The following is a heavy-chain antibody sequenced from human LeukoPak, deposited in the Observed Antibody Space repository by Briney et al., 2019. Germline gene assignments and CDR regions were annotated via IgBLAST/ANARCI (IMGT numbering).Heavy chain of an antibody. Sequence: PGGSLRLSCAASGFTFSTYWVHWVRQAPGKGLVWVSRIDSDGKTTTYADSVKGRFTISRDNSKSTMYLQMKSLRAEDTAVYYCAKGDSGSYPSTWGQGTLVTVSS. CDR2: IDSDGKTT. V-gene: IGHV3-74*01. D-gene: IGHD1-26*01. CDR1: GFTFSTYW. CDR3: AKGDSGSYPST. J-gene: IGHJ5*02.